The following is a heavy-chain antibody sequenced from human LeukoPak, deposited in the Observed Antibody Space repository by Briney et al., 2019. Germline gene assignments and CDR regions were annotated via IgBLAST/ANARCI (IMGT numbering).Heavy chain of an antibody. CDR1: GFTFSNAW. D-gene: IGHD6-19*01. V-gene: IGHV4-34*01. J-gene: IGHJ4*02. CDR2: INHSGST. CDR3: ARFGSGWHYFDY. Sequence: PGGSLRLSCAASGFTFSNAWMSWVRQAPGKGLEWIGEINHSGSTNYNPSLKSRVTISVDTSKNQFSLKLSSVTAADTAVYYCARFGSGWHYFDYWGQGTLVTVSS.